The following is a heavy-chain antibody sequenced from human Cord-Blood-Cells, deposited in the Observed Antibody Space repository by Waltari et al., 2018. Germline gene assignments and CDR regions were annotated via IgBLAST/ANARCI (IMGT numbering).Heavy chain of an antibody. J-gene: IGHJ1*01. CDR2: INPNSGGT. V-gene: IGHV1-2*02. CDR3: ARGLVGATYPEYFQH. D-gene: IGHD1-26*01. CDR1: GYTFTGYY. Sequence: QVQLVQSGAEVKKPGASVTVSCKASGYTFTGYYMHRVRQAPGQGLEWMGWINPNSGGTNYAQKFQGRVTMTRDTSISTAYMELSRLRSDDTAVYYCARGLVGATYPEYFQHWGQGTLVTVSS.